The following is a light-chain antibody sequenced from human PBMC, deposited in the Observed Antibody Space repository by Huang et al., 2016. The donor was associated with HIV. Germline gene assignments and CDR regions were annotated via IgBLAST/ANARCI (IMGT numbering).Light chain of an antibody. CDR2: SAS. Sequence: IQLTQSPSSLSASVGDRVTITCRASQGISSFLAWYQQKPGKAPKLLIYSASTLQSGGPSTFSGSGSGTDFTLTISSLQPEDFATYHCQQLNSYPPTFGQGTKVEIK. CDR3: QQLNSYPPT. CDR1: QGISSF. V-gene: IGKV1-9*01. J-gene: IGKJ1*01.